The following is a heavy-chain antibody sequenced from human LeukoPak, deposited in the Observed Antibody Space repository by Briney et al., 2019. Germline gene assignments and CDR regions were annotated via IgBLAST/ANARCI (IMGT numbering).Heavy chain of an antibody. V-gene: IGHV1-69*13. CDR2: IIPIFGTA. J-gene: IGHJ4*02. Sequence: ASVKVSCKASGGTFSSYAISWVRQAPGQGLEWMGGIIPIFGTANYAQKFQGRVTITADESASTAYMELSSLRSEDTAVYYCARSYSSSSSVAGYWGQGTLVTVSS. CDR3: ARSYSSSSSVAGY. D-gene: IGHD6-6*01. CDR1: GGTFSSYA.